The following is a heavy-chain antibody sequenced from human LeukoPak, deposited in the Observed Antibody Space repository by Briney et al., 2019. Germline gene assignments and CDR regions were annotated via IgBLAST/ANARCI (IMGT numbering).Heavy chain of an antibody. CDR3: ARGGNDYGDHGYFDY. Sequence: SETLSLTCTVSGGSVSSSSYYWGWIRQPPGKGLEWIGSIYYSGSTYYHPSLKSRVTISVDTSKNQFSLKLSSVTAADTAVYYCARGGNDYGDHGYFDYWGQGTLVTVSS. CDR2: IYYSGST. D-gene: IGHD4-17*01. V-gene: IGHV4-39*07. CDR1: GGSVSSSSYY. J-gene: IGHJ4*02.